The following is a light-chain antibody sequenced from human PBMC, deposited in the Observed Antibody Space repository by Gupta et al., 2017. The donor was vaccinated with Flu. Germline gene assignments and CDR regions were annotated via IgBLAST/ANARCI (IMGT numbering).Light chain of an antibody. CDR3: QAYDSKTWV. CDR2: DNK. J-gene: IGLJ3*02. V-gene: IGLV3-1*01. Sequence: QQEAGQSPKLVIYDNKRRPSGVPERVSASNSGHTATRTISDAQAYDEADYYCQAYDSKTWVFGGGTKLTVL.